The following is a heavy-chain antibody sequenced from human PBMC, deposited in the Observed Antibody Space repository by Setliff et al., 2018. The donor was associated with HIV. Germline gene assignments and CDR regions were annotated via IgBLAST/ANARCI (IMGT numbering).Heavy chain of an antibody. CDR3: ARPLTTSFNFWGDALAI. CDR2: FHYSGSI. Sequence: TLSLTCTVSVGSFINTDYYWGWIRQPPGKALEWIGSFHYSGSISYNPSLGRRVTISVENSKNQFSLELTSVTAADTAVYYCARPLTTSFNFWGDALAIWGPGRMVTVS. D-gene: IGHD3-3*01. J-gene: IGHJ3*02. V-gene: IGHV4-39*01. CDR1: VGSFINTDYY.